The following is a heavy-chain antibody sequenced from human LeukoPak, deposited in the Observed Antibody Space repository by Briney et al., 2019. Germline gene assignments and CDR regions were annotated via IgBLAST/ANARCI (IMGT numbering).Heavy chain of an antibody. CDR1: GFTFSSYA. J-gene: IGHJ6*02. CDR2: ISGSGGST. Sequence: GGSLRLSCVVSGFTFSSYAMSWVRQAPGKGLEWVSAISGSGGSTYYADSVKGRFTISRDNSKNTLYMQMNSLRAEDTAVHYCAKGNGDHYYYGMDVWGQGTLVTVSS. D-gene: IGHD4-17*01. V-gene: IGHV3-23*01. CDR3: AKGNGDHYYYGMDV.